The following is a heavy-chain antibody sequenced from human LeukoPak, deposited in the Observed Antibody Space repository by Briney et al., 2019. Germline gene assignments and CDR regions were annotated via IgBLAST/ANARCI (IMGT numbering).Heavy chain of an antibody. CDR3: ARDRGWEQFGSSGY. CDR2: IRSSGSTI. CDR1: GFTFSYYY. J-gene: IGHJ4*02. V-gene: IGHV3-11*01. D-gene: IGHD4-23*01. Sequence: GGSLRLSWAASGFTFSYYYISWVRPAPGKGLGWGSYIRSSGSTIYYADSVKGRLTIYRDNAKNSLYRQMNSLRAEDTAVYYCARDRGWEQFGSSGYWGQGTVVTVSS.